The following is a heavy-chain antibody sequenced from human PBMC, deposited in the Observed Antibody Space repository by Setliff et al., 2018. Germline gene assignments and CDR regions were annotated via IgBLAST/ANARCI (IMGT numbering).Heavy chain of an antibody. Sequence: PSETLSLTCTVSGGSISSYYWNWIRQPAGKGLEWIGRIYTSGSTNYNPSLKSRVSISVDTSKNQFSLKVTSVTAADTAVYYCARVTNWGLDLRFDPWGQGILVTVSS. D-gene: IGHD7-27*01. J-gene: IGHJ5*02. CDR2: IYTSGST. CDR1: GGSISSYY. V-gene: IGHV4-4*07. CDR3: ARVTNWGLDLRFDP.